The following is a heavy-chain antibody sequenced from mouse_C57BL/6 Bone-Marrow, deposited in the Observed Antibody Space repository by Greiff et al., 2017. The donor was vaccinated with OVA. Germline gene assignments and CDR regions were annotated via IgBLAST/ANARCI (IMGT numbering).Heavy chain of an antibody. D-gene: IGHD2-2*01. J-gene: IGHJ4*01. V-gene: IGHV1-64*01. CDR1: GYTFTSYW. CDR2: IHPNSGST. CDR3: ARKGSTMVTENAMDY. Sequence: QVQLKQPGAELVKPGASVKLSCKASGYTFTSYWMHWVKQRPGQGLEWIGMIHPNSGSTNYNEKFKSKATLTVDKSSSTAYMQLSSLTSEDSAVYYCARKGSTMVTENAMDYWGQGTSVTVSS.